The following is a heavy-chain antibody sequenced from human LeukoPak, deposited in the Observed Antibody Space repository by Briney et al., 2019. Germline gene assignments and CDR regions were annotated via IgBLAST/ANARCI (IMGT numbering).Heavy chain of an antibody. D-gene: IGHD5-24*01. CDR3: AFSQEMADAFDI. Sequence: SETLSLTCVVSGGPFSLYFWSWIRQPPGKGLEWIGEINQSGSTNYNPSLKSRVTTPVDTSKKRLSLKLSSVTAADTAVYYCAFSQEMADAFDIWGPGTMVTVSS. CDR2: INQSGST. V-gene: IGHV4-34*01. CDR1: GGPFSLYF. J-gene: IGHJ3*02.